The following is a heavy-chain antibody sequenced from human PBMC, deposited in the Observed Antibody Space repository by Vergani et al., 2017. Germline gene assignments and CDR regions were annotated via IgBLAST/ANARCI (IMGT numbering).Heavy chain of an antibody. V-gene: IGHV4-34*01. J-gene: IGHJ6*03. CDR1: GGSFSSYY. CDR3: ARGRPYSNPMPYYYYMDV. Sequence: QVQLQQWGAGLLKPSETLSLTCAVYGGSFSSYYWSWIRQPPGKGLEWIGEINHSGSTNYNPSLKSRVTISVDTSKNQFSLKVSSVTAADTAVYYCARGRPYSNPMPYYYYMDVWGKGTTVTVSS. D-gene: IGHD4-11*01. CDR2: INHSGST.